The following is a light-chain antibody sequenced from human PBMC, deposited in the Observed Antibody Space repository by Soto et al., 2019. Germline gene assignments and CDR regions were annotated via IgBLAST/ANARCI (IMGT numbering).Light chain of an antibody. Sequence: DIVMTQTPLSLSVTPGQPASISCKSSQSLLHTDGTTYLYWYLQKPGQPPQLLIYGVSTRFSGVPDRLSGGGSGRDFSLKISRGVDPDVGVDYCMQRFHIPTTFGQGTRLEIK. CDR3: MQRFHIPTT. CDR1: QSLLHTDGTTY. J-gene: IGKJ5*01. V-gene: IGKV2D-29*01. CDR2: GVS.